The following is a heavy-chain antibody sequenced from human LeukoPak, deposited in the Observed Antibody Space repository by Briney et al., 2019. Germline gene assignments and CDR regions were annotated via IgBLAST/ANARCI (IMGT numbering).Heavy chain of an antibody. D-gene: IGHD1-1*01. J-gene: IGHJ4*02. V-gene: IGHV1-46*03. CDR3: ARWSPGRGY. CDR2: INPSGGST. CDR1: GYTFTSYY. Sequence: ASVKVSCKASGYTFTSYYMHWVRQAPGQGLEWMGIINPSGGSTSYAQKFQGRVTITTHTSTSTVYLELSSLRSEATAVYYCARWSPGRGYCGQGTLVTVSS.